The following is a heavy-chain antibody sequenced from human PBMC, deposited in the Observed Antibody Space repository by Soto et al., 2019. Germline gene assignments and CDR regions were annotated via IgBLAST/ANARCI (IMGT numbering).Heavy chain of an antibody. Sequence: QVQLVEAGGGVVQPGRSLRLSCAASGFTFSSYAMHWVRQAPGKGLEWVAGISYDGSNTYYADSVKSLFTISRDNSKNTMYLQMNRLRADDTAVYHCARDGAPGIEAAKTYYYYAMDVWGKGTTVTVSS. CDR2: ISYDGSNT. CDR1: GFTFSSYA. J-gene: IGHJ6*04. V-gene: IGHV3-30-3*01. D-gene: IGHD6-13*01. CDR3: ARDGAPGIEAAKTYYYYAMDV.